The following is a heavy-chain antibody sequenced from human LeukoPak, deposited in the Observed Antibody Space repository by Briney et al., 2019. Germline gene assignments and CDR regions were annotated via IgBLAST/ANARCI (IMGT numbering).Heavy chain of an antibody. CDR1: GFTFSRYG. D-gene: IGHD6-19*01. CDR3: ATGSSGGWYGRLEY. CDR2: IRYDGSNK. J-gene: IGHJ4*02. Sequence: PGGSLRLSCAASGFTFSRYGMHWVRQAPGKGLEWVAFIRYDGSNKYYVDSVKGRFTISRDNSKNTLYLQMNSLRAEDTAVYYCATGSSGGWYGRLEYWGQGTLVTVSS. V-gene: IGHV3-30*02.